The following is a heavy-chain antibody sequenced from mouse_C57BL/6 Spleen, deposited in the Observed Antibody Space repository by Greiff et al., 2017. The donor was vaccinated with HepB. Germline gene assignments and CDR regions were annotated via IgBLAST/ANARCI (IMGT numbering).Heavy chain of an antibody. CDR3: YYYYGSSYVLFDY. Sequence: VKLVESGAELARPGASVKLSCKASGYTFTSYGISWVKQRTGQGLEWIGEIYPRSGNTYYNEKFKGKATLTADKSSSTAYMELRSLTSEDSAVYFCYYYYGSSYVLFDYWGQGTTLTVSS. V-gene: IGHV1-81*01. CDR1: GYTFTSYG. D-gene: IGHD1-1*01. J-gene: IGHJ2*01. CDR2: IYPRSGNT.